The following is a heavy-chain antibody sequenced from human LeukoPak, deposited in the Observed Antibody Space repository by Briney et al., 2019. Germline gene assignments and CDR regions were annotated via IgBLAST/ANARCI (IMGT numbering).Heavy chain of an antibody. Sequence: KPSETLSLTCTVSAGSISSSSYYWRWIRQPPGKGLERIGSIYYSGSTYYNPALNSRVTISVDTSKNQFSLKLSSVTAADTAVYYCARLDNLFEYYFDYWGQGTLVTVSS. CDR3: ARLDNLFEYYFDY. V-gene: IGHV4-39*01. CDR1: AGSISSSSYY. J-gene: IGHJ4*02. CDR2: IYYSGST. D-gene: IGHD3-10*02.